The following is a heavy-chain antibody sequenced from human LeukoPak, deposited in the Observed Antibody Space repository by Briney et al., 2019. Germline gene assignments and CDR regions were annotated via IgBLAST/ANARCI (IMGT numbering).Heavy chain of an antibody. V-gene: IGHV3-7*04. J-gene: IGHJ4*02. CDR1: GFTISSFW. CDR2: IKDEGSEK. D-gene: IGHD3-16*02. Sequence: PGGSLRLSCAASGFTISSFWMTWVRQAPGKGLEWVANIKDEGSEKYYVDSVKGRFTISRDNSKNSLYLHMNSLRAEDTAVYFCARDSGSRLGELSSDWGQGPLVTVSS. CDR3: ARDSGSRLGELSSD.